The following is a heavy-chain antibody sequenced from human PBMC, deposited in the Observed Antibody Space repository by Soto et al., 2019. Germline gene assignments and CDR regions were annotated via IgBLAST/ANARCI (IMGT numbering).Heavy chain of an antibody. CDR3: ARSSVGGNWFDP. D-gene: IGHD6-6*01. CDR2: IYSGGST. Sequence: EVQLVESGGGLIQPGGSLRLSCAASGFTVSSNYMSWVRQAPGKGLEWVSVIYSGGSTYYADSVKGRFTISRDNAKNTLYRQMNSLRAEDTAVYYCARSSVGGNWFDPWGQGTLVTVSS. CDR1: GFTVSSNY. J-gene: IGHJ5*02. V-gene: IGHV3-53*01.